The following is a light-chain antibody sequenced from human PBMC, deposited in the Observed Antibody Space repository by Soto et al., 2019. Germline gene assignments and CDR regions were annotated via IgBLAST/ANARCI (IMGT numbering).Light chain of an antibody. V-gene: IGLV1-40*01. CDR2: DNG. J-gene: IGLJ2*01. CDR3: QSYDSSLNGHVV. CDR1: SSTIGAGYD. Sequence: QPVLTQPPSVSGAPGQRITISCTGTSSTIGAGYDVHWYQQLPGTAPKLLIYDNGNRPSGVPDRFSASKSGTSASLAITGLQADDEADYYCQSYDSSLNGHVVFGGGTKLTVL.